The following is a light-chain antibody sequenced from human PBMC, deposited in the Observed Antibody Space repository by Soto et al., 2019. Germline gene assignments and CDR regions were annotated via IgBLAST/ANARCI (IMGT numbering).Light chain of an antibody. Sequence: DILRTQSPATLSLSPGGRATLSGRASQSVSSNLAWYQQKPGQAPRLLIQRASTRATGIPARFSGSGSGTEFTLTISSLQSEDFAVYFCQQYNNWPGTFGQGTKLDI. V-gene: IGKV3-15*01. CDR1: QSVSSN. CDR3: QQYNNWPGT. CDR2: RAS. J-gene: IGKJ1*01.